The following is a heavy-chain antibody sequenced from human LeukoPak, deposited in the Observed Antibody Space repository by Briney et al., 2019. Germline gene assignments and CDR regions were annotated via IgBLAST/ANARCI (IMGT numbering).Heavy chain of an antibody. V-gene: IGHV5-51*01. CDR1: GYRFTNYW. CDR3: ARRAGGYSHPYDY. CDR2: IYPGDSET. J-gene: IGHJ4*02. Sequence: GESLKISCKGSGYRFTNYWIGWVRQMPGKGLEWMGSIYPGDSETRYSPSFQGQVTISADKSISTAYLQWSSLKASDTAMYYCARRAGGYSHPYDYWGQGILVTVSS. D-gene: IGHD4-23*01.